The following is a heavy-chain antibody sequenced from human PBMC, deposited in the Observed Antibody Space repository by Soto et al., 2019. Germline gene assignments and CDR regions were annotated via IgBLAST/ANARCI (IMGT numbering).Heavy chain of an antibody. V-gene: IGHV4-59*01. CDR2: IYYSGST. CDR3: ARGGMVNAFDI. Sequence: QVQLQESGPGLVKPSETLSLTCTVSGGSISSYYWSWIRQPPGKGLEWIGYIYYSGSTNYNPSLKDRVTISVDTSKNQFSLKLSSVTAADTAVYYCARGGMVNAFDIWGQGTMVTVSS. D-gene: IGHD5-18*01. J-gene: IGHJ3*02. CDR1: GGSISSYY.